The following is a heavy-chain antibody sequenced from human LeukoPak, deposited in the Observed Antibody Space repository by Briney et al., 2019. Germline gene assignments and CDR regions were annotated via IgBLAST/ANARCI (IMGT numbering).Heavy chain of an antibody. CDR1: GYTFTDYY. CDR3: GRESASRKTSESGY. D-gene: IGHD2-2*01. V-gene: IGHV1-2*02. J-gene: IGHJ4*02. Sequence: ASVKLSCKASGYTFTDYYMNWVRQAPGQGLEWMGWIHPNKGGTNYTQKFQGRVAMTRYTSISPAYMELSKLTFDDTGVYYCGRESASRKTSESGYWGQGTLVTVSS. CDR2: IHPNKGGT.